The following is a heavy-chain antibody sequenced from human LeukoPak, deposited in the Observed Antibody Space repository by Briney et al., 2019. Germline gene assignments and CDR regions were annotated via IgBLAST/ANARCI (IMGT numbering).Heavy chain of an antibody. J-gene: IGHJ4*02. V-gene: IGHV1-2*02. D-gene: IGHD2-2*01. CDR1: GYTFTGYY. CDR2: INPNSGGT. CDR3: ARGPIVVVPAADFHFDY. Sequence: GASVKVSFKASGYTFTGYYMHWVRQAPGQGLEWMGWINPNSGGTNYAQKFQGRVTMTRDTSISTAYMELSRLRSDDTAVYYCARGPIVVVPAADFHFDYWGQGTLVTVSS.